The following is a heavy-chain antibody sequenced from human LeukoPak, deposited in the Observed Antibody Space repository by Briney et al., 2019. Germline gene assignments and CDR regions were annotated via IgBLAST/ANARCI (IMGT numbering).Heavy chain of an antibody. CDR3: ARRHDSSGYFPIYYYYGMDV. J-gene: IGHJ6*02. V-gene: IGHV4-34*01. CDR2: INHSGST. Sequence: SETLSLTCAVYGGSFSGYYWSWIRQPPGKGLEWIGEINHSGSTNCNPSLKSRVTISVDTSKNQFSLKLSSVTAADTAVYYCARRHDSSGYFPIYYYYGMDVWGQGTTVTVSS. D-gene: IGHD3-22*01. CDR1: GGSFSGYY.